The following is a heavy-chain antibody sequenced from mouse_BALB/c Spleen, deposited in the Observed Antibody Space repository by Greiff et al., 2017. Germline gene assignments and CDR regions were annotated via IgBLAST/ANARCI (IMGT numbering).Heavy chain of an antibody. V-gene: IGHV1-20*02. CDR2: INPYNGDT. CDR3: ARRVSPDGAYAMDY. Sequence: EVQLQQSGPELVKPGASVKISCKASGYSFTGYFMNWVMQSHGKSLEWIGRINPYNGDTFYNQKFKGKATLTVDKSSSTAHMELRSLASEDSAVYYCARRVSPDGAYAMDYWGQGTSVTVSS. CDR1: GYSFTGYF. D-gene: IGHD2-2*01. J-gene: IGHJ4*01.